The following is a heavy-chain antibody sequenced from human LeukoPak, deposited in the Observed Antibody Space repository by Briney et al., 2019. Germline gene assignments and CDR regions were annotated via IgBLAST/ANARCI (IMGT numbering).Heavy chain of an antibody. V-gene: IGHV3-11*01. Sequence: QPGGSLRLSCAASGFTFSDNYMSWIRQAPGKGLEWVSYISSSGSIYYADSVKGRFTISRDNAKNSLYLQMNSLRAEDTAVYYCARDLSSGSGSNYYYYYMDVWGKGTTVTISS. CDR1: GFTFSDNY. CDR2: ISSSGSI. CDR3: ARDLSSGSGSNYYYYYMDV. D-gene: IGHD3-10*01. J-gene: IGHJ6*03.